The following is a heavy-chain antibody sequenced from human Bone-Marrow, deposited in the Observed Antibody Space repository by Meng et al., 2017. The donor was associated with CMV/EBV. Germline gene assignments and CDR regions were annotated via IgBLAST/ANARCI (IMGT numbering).Heavy chain of an antibody. V-gene: IGHV1-2*02. CDR3: ARIGTNCSSTSCYTFDI. CDR1: GYTFTGYY. Sequence: ASVMVSCKASGYTFTGYYMHWVRQAPGQGLEWMGWINPNSGGTNYAQKFQGRVTMTRDTSISTAYMELSRLRSDDTAVYYCARIGTNCSSTSCYTFDIWGQGTMVTVSS. CDR2: INPNSGGT. D-gene: IGHD2-2*02. J-gene: IGHJ3*02.